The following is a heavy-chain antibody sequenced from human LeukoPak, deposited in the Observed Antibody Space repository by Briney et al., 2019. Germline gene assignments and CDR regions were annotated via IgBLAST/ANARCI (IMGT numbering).Heavy chain of an antibody. V-gene: IGHV3-53*01. CDR1: GFTVSSNY. D-gene: IGHD3-10*01. CDR3: ARGTNYYGSGSYYLLVDY. Sequence: GGSLRLSCAASGFTVSSNYMSWVRQAPGKGLEWVSVIYSGGNTYYADSVKGRFTISRDNSKNTLYLQMNSLRAEDTAVYYCARGTNYYGSGSYYLLVDYWGQGTLVTVSS. CDR2: IYSGGNT. J-gene: IGHJ4*02.